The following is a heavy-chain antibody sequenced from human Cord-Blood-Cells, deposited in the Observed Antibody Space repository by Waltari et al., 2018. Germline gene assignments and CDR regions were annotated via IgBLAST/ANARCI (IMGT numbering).Heavy chain of an antibody. CDR3: ARDRSSGWYYFDY. Sequence: QVQLVESGGGVVQPGRSLRLSCAASGFTFSSYGMHWVRPAPGKGLEWVAVILYDGSNKYYADSVKGRFTISRDNSKNTLYLQMNSLRAEDTAVYYCARDRSSGWYYFDYWGQGTLVTVSS. D-gene: IGHD6-19*01. CDR2: ILYDGSNK. V-gene: IGHV3-33*01. J-gene: IGHJ4*02. CDR1: GFTFSSYG.